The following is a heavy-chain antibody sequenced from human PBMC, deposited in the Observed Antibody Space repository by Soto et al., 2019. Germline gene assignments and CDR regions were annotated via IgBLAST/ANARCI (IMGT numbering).Heavy chain of an antibody. V-gene: IGHV1-46*01. CDR3: ATWRNWFDP. J-gene: IGHJ5*02. Sequence: QVQLVQSGAEVKKPGASVKVSCKASGNTFSTYYMNWVRQAPGQGLEWMGLIKPSGGGTFYAQKFQGRVTMTMDTSTTTVYMELSSLTSEDTAVYYCATWRNWFDPWGQGTLVTVSS. CDR2: IKPSGGGT. CDR1: GNTFSTYY.